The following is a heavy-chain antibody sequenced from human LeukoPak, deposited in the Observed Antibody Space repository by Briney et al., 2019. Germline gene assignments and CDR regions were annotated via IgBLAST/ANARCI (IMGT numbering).Heavy chain of an antibody. V-gene: IGHV3-66*01. CDR2: IYSGGST. CDR3: ASLAPYVYYFDY. CDR1: GFTVSNNY. Sequence: GGSLRLSCAASGFTVSNNYMSWVRQAPGKGLEWVSVIYSGGSTYYADSVKGRFTISRDNSKNTLYLQMNSLRAEDTAVYYCASLAPYVYYFDYWGQGTLVTVSS. J-gene: IGHJ4*02. D-gene: IGHD3-16*01.